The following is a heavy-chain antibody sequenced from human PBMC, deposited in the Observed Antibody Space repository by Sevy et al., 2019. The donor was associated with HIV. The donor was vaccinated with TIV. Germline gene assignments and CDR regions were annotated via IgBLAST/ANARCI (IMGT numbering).Heavy chain of an antibody. D-gene: IGHD2-2*02. J-gene: IGHJ6*04. CDR3: AKDQLAVVVVPAAIEDV. V-gene: IGHV3-23*01. CDR2: ISGSGGST. CDR1: GFTFSSYA. Sequence: GGSLRLSCAASGFTFSSYAMSWVCQAPGKGLEWVSAISGSGGSTYYADSVKGRFTISRDNSKNTLYLQMNSLRAEDTAVYYCAKDQLAVVVVPAAIEDVWGKGTTVTVSS.